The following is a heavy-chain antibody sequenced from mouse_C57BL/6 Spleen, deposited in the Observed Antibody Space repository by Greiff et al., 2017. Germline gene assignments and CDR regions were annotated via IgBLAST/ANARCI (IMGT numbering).Heavy chain of an antibody. J-gene: IGHJ2*01. Sequence: VQLVESGAELVRPGTSVKVSCKASGYAFTNYLIEWVKQRPGQGLEWIGVINPGSGGTNYNEKFKGKATLTADKSSSTAYMQLSSLTSEDSAVYFCARRGNGKGDYWGQGTTLTVSS. V-gene: IGHV1-54*01. CDR1: GYAFTNYL. CDR2: INPGSGGT. CDR3: ARRGNGKGDY. D-gene: IGHD1-1*01.